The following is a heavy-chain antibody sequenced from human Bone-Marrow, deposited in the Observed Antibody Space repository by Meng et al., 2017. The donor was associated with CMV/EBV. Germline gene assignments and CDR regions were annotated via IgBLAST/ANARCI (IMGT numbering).Heavy chain of an antibody. V-gene: IGHV1-69*05. CDR1: GGTFSSYA. CDR3: ARPLEKYYYGMDV. CDR2: IIPIFGTA. J-gene: IGHJ6*02. Sequence: SVKVSCKASGGTFSSYAISWVRQAPGQGLEWMGGIIPIFGTANYAQKFQGRVTITTDESTSTAYMELSSLRSEDTAVYYCARPLEKYYYGMDVWGQGTTVTVSS. D-gene: IGHD3-3*01.